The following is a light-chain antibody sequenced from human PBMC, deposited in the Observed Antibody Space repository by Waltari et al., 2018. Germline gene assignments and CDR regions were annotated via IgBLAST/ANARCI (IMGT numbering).Light chain of an antibody. J-gene: IGLJ2*01. V-gene: IGLV2-14*03. Sequence: QSALTQPASVSGSPGQSITISCTATSSDVGAYDYVSWYQQHPGKAPKLMIYDVSSRPSGVSNRFSGSKSGNTAYLTISGLQTEDEADYYCSSSTFTTLIFGGGTKLTVL. CDR2: DVS. CDR3: SSSTFTTLI. CDR1: SSDVGAYDY.